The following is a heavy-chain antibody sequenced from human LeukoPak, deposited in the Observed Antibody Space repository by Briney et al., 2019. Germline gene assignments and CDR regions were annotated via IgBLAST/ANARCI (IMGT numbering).Heavy chain of an antibody. D-gene: IGHD6-6*01. J-gene: IGHJ4*02. CDR3: ARGGYSGSSYRFS. Sequence: GGSLRLSCAASGFRFSEYWMHWVRQVPGKGPEWLTRISKDGSDTVYADSAKGRFTASRDNAKNTVYLQVTNLRHEDTAVYFFARGGYSGSSYRFSWGQGTLVTVAS. CDR1: GFRFSEYW. V-gene: IGHV3-74*01. CDR2: ISKDGSDT.